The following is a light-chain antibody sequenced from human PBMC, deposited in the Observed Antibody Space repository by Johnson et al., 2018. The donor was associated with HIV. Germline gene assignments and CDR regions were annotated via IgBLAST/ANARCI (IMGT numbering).Light chain of an antibody. J-gene: IGLJ1*01. Sequence: QSVLTQPPSVSAAPGQKVTISCSGSNSNIGNNYVSWYQQLPGTAPKLLIYDNNKRPSGIPDRFSGSKSGTSATLGITGIQTGDEADYYCGTWDSNLSAYVFGTGTKVTVL. CDR2: DNN. V-gene: IGLV1-51*01. CDR3: GTWDSNLSAYV. CDR1: NSNIGNNY.